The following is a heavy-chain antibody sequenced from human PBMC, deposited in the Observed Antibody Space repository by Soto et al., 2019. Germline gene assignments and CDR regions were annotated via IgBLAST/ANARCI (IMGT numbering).Heavy chain of an antibody. Sequence: SETLSLTCTVSGGSISPYYWSWLRQSPGKGLEWIGYIYYSGSTDYNPSLKSRVTISVDTSTNQFSLKLSSVTAADTAVYYCARGSPPLYYDFCSGYWDYFDYWGQGTLVTVSS. CDR2: IYYSGST. CDR1: GGSISPYY. D-gene: IGHD3-3*01. CDR3: ARGSPPLYYDFCSGYWDYFDY. J-gene: IGHJ4*02. V-gene: IGHV4-59*12.